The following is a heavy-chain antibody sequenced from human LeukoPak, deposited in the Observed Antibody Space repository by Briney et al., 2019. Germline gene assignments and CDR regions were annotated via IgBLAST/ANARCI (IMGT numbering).Heavy chain of an antibody. D-gene: IGHD2-21*01. V-gene: IGHV4-61*08. CDR1: GGSISSGDYY. CDR2: IYYSGSI. J-gene: IGHJ3*02. Sequence: PSETLSLTCTVSGGSISSGDYYWSWIRQPPGKGLEWIGYIYYSGSINYNPSLKSRVTISVDTSRNQFSMKLNSVTAAHTAVYYCATPLQFSDSGDAFDIWGQGTMVTVSS. CDR3: ATPLQFSDSGDAFDI.